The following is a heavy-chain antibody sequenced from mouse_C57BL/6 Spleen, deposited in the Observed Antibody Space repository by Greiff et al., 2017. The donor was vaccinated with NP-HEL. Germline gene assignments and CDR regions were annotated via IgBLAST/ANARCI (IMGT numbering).Heavy chain of an antibody. V-gene: IGHV10-3*01. CDR3: GRGPSDNSNYDAMDD. CDR1: GFTFNPYA. CDR2: IRSKSSNYAT. D-gene: IGHD2-5*01. J-gene: IGHJ4*01. Sequence: GGGLVQPKGSLKLSCAASGFTFNPYAMHWVRQAPGKGLEWVARIRSKSSNYATYYVDSVKDRFTISSDDSQSMLYLQMNNLKTEDTAMYYCGRGPSDNSNYDAMDDWGQGTSVTVSS.